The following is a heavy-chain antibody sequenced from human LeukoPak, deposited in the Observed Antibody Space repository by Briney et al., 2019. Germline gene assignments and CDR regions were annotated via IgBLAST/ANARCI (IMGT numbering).Heavy chain of an antibody. CDR2: ISGYNGNT. CDR1: GYTFINYG. V-gene: IGHV1-18*01. D-gene: IGHD3-10*01. J-gene: IGHJ6*03. CDR3: ARAGSGSRYYYMDV. Sequence: ASVKVSCKASGYTFINYGITWVRQAPGQGLEWMGWISGYNGNTNYAQKLQGRVTMTTDTSTTTYYMELRSLRSDDRAVYYCARAGSGSRYYYMDVWGKGTTVTVSS.